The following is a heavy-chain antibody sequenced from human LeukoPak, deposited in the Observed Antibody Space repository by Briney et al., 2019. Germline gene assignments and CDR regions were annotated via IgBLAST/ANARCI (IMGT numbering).Heavy chain of an antibody. CDR3: ARDYIAAIGFDY. CDR2: ISASGDAT. J-gene: IGHJ4*02. CDR1: GFTFSSYA. D-gene: IGHD6-13*01. V-gene: IGHV3-23*01. Sequence: GGSLRLSCAASGFTFSSYAMSWVRQAPGKGLEWVSAISASGDATFYADSVKSRFTISRDNSKNTVHLQMNSLRAEDTAVYYCARDYIAAIGFDYWGQGTLVSVSS.